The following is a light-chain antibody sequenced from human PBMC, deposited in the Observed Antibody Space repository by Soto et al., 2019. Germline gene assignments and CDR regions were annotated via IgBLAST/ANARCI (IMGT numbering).Light chain of an antibody. CDR1: SSDVGAYNY. CDR3: SSFTRSNSYV. J-gene: IGLJ1*01. CDR2: DVS. Sequence: QSVLTQPASVSGSPGQSITISCTGSSSDVGAYNYVSWYQQHPGKVPKLMIYDVSDRPSGVSNRFSCSKSGNTASLTISGLHAEDEADYYCSSFTRSNSYVFGTGTKVTVL. V-gene: IGLV2-14*03.